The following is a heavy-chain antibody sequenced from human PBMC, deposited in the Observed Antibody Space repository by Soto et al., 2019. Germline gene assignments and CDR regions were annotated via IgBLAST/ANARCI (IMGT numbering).Heavy chain of an antibody. V-gene: IGHV4-59*11. D-gene: IGHD1-26*01. CDR1: SGPSSSHN. Sequence: QVHVQQSGPGLVKPSETLSLSCTVSSGPSSSHNWGWIRQPPGRGLEWSGYVYYTGGTSYNPSLTRRVTISADTSTNHISLTLSSVTAADTVVYYCVSRGIDYLHGLVDVWGQGTTVSVSS. J-gene: IGHJ6*02. CDR2: VYYTGGT. CDR3: VSRGIDYLHGLVDV.